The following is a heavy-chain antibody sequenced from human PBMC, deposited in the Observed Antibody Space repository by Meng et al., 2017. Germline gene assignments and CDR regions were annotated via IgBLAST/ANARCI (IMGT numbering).Heavy chain of an antibody. CDR2: IYYSGST. D-gene: IGHD5-18*01. CDR1: GGSISSGGYY. CDR3: ARADRRVGSYGPNWFDP. V-gene: IGHV4-31*01. J-gene: IGHJ5*02. Sequence: VQLPESGPGLVKPSQTLSLPCTVSGGSISSGGYYWSWIRQHPGKGLEWIGYIYYSGSTYYNPSLKSLVTISVDTSKNQFSLKLSSVTAADSAVYYCARADRRVGSYGPNWFDPWGQGTLVTVSS.